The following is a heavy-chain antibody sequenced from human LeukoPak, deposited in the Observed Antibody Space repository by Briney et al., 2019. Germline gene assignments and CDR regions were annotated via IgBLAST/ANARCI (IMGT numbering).Heavy chain of an antibody. V-gene: IGHV3-23*01. D-gene: IGHD6-13*01. CDR1: GFTFSSYA. CDR3: EKEGIAAAGSSDY. CDR2: ISGSGGST. J-gene: IGHJ4*02. Sequence: PSGGSLRLSCSASGFTFSSYAMSWVGQAPGKGLEWVSAISGSGGSTYYADSVKGRFTISRDNSKNTLYLQMISLRAEDTAVYYCEKEGIAAAGSSDYWGQGTLVTVSS.